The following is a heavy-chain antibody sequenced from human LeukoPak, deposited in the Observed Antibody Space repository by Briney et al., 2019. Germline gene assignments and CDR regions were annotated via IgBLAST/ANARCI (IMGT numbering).Heavy chain of an antibody. CDR3: ARGVSGLRRTYTIDY. CDR2: IYYSGST. CDR1: GGSISSYY. Sequence: SETLSLTCTVSGGSISSYYWSWIRQPPGKGLEWIGYIYYSGSTNYNPSLKSRVTISVDTSKNQFSLKLSSVTAADTAVYYCARGVSGLRRTYTIDYWGQGTLVTVSS. V-gene: IGHV4-59*08. J-gene: IGHJ4*02. D-gene: IGHD3-16*01.